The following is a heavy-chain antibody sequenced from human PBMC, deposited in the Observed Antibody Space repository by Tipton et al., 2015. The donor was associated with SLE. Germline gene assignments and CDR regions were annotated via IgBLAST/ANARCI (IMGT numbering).Heavy chain of an antibody. CDR2: IYDTETT. D-gene: IGHD1-26*01. Sequence: LRLSCTVSGGSISSGNYYWTWIRQHPGKGLEWIGDIYDTETTYYNPSLKSRVTMSIDRSKNHFSLRLRSVSAADTAIYYCAREVKSGRYDWFDPWGQGTLVTVSS. CDR3: AREVKSGRYDWFDP. J-gene: IGHJ5*02. V-gene: IGHV4-31*03. CDR1: GGSISSGNYY.